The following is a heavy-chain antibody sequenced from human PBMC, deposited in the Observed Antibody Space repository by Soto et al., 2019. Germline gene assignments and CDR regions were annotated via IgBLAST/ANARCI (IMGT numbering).Heavy chain of an antibody. Sequence: TLSLTCTVSGGSISSSSYYWGWIRQPPGKGLKWIGSIYYSGSTYYNPSLKSRVTISVDTSKNQFSLKLSSVTAADTAVYYCARRRAAAVTHYYYYYYMDVWGKGTTVTVSS. CDR2: IYYSGST. D-gene: IGHD6-13*01. J-gene: IGHJ6*03. CDR1: GGSISSSSYY. V-gene: IGHV4-39*01. CDR3: ARRRAAAVTHYYYYYYMDV.